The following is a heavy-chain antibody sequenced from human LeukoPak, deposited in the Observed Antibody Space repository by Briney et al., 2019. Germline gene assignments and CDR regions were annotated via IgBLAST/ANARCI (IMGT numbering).Heavy chain of an antibody. J-gene: IGHJ6*02. CDR2: TSWNSGSI. CDR1: GFTFDDYA. Sequence: GRSLRLSCAASGFTFDDYAMHWVRQAPGKGLEWVSGTSWNSGSIGYADSVKGRFTISRDNAKNSLYLQMNSLRAEDTALYYCAKSVSFGDYYYYGMDVWGQGTTVTVSS. CDR3: AKSVSFGDYYYYGMDV. V-gene: IGHV3-9*01. D-gene: IGHD2/OR15-2a*01.